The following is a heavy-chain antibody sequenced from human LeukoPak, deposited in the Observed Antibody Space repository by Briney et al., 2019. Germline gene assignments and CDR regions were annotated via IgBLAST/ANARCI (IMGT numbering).Heavy chain of an antibody. Sequence: SETLSLTCTVSGGSISSYYWSWIWQPPGKGLEWIGYIYYSGGTNYNPSLKSRVTISVDTSKNQFSLKLSSVTAADTAVYYCARNPYYDFWSGYYHNWFDPWGQGTLVTVSS. V-gene: IGHV4-59*01. CDR3: ARNPYYDFWSGYYHNWFDP. CDR1: GGSISSYY. J-gene: IGHJ5*02. CDR2: IYYSGGT. D-gene: IGHD3-3*01.